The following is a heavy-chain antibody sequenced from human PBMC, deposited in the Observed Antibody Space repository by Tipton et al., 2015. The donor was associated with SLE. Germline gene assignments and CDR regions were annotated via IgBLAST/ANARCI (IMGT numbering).Heavy chain of an antibody. CDR1: GFTVSSNY. D-gene: IGHD2-15*01. CDR3: AREECSGGSCFDF. J-gene: IGHJ4*02. CDR2: IYGGGST. Sequence: RLSCAASGFTVSSNYMSWVRQAPGKGLEWVSVIYGGGSTYYADSVKGRFTISRDNSKNTLYLQMNSLRAEDTAVYFCAREECSGGSCFDFWGQGTLVTVSS. V-gene: IGHV3-53*05.